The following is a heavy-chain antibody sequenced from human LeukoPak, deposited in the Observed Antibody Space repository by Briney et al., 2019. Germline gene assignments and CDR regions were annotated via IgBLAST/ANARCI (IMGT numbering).Heavy chain of an antibody. V-gene: IGHV3-15*01. CDR1: GFTFSNAW. CDR3: TTVFYAYYYLDV. D-gene: IGHD3-16*01. J-gene: IGHJ6*03. CDR2: IKSKTDGGTT. Sequence: GGSLRLSRAASGFTFSNAWMSWVRQAPGKGLEWVGRIKSKTDGGTTDYAAPVKGRFTISRDDSKNTLYLQMNSLKTEDTAVYYCTTVFYAYYYLDVWGKGTTVTVSS.